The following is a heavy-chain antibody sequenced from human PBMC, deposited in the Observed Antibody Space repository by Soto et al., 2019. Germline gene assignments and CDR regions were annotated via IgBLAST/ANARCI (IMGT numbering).Heavy chain of an antibody. CDR2: IWSDGNNK. CDR3: ARIQLDTIMALDY. D-gene: IGHD1-1*01. J-gene: IGHJ4*02. V-gene: IGHV3-33*01. CDR1: GFNFNTYG. Sequence: QVQLVESGGGVVQPGKSLRLSCAASGFNFNTYGFHWGRQAPGKGLEWVAVIWSDGNNKYYADSVKGRFTISRDSSKNTLFLQMNSLTVEDTAVYYCARIQLDTIMALDYWGQGTLVTVSS.